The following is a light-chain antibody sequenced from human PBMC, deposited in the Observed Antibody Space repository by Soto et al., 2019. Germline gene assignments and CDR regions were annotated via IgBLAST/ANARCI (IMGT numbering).Light chain of an antibody. CDR2: DAS. CDR3: QQRSNWPWT. Sequence: EIVLTQSPATLYLSPGERATLSCRASQSVSSYLAWYQQKPGQAPRLLIYDASNRATGIPARFSGSGSGTDFTLTISSLEPEDFAVYYCQQRSNWPWTVGQGTKVEIK. V-gene: IGKV3-11*01. CDR1: QSVSSY. J-gene: IGKJ1*01.